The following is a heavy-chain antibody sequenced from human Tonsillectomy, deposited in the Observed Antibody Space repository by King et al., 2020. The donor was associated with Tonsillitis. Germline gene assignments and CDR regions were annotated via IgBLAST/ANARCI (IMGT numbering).Heavy chain of an antibody. V-gene: IGHV3-72*01. CDR1: GFTFSDHY. CDR2: TKNKANNYTT. D-gene: IGHD3-22*01. J-gene: IGHJ4*02. Sequence: VQLVESGGGLVQPGGSLRLSCVASGFTFSDHYMDWVRQAPGKGLEWVGRTKNKANNYTTDYAASVEGRFTISRDDSKNSLFLQMNSLKTEDTALYYFARVRLNSSGSFDYWGQGTLVTVSS. CDR3: ARVRLNSSGSFDY.